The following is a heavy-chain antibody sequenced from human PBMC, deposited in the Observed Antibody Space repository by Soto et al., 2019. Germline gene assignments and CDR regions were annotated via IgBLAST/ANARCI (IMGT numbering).Heavy chain of an antibody. CDR1: GFTLNNYG. D-gene: IGHD2-15*01. J-gene: IGHJ4*02. Sequence: QLGGSLRLSCVGSGFTLNNYGVHFFLHAPGKGLEWVALMWYDGLRQTYLDSVRGRFTVSRDSSTNTIYLQMNSLRVEDTGNYFCVKESTPPFFDSWGQGTPVTVSS. CDR3: VKESTPPFFDS. CDR2: MWYDGLRQ. V-gene: IGHV3-33*03.